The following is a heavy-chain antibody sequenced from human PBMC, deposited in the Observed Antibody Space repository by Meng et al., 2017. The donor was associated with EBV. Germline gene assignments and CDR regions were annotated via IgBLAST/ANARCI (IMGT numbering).Heavy chain of an antibody. D-gene: IGHD2-2*01. Sequence: EVVLVGSGGGLFQPGVSLRLSGAASGFTFSSSWMHWVRQGPGKGLVWVSRINSDGSSTSYADSVKGRFTISRDNAKNTLYLQMNSLRAEDTAVYYCTRMSSPLDYWGQGTLVTVSS. CDR3: TRMSSPLDY. V-gene: IGHV3-74*01. J-gene: IGHJ4*02. CDR2: INSDGSST. CDR1: GFTFSSSW.